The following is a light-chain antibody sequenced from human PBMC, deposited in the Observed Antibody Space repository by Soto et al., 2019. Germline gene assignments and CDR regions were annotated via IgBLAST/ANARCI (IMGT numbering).Light chain of an antibody. J-gene: IGKJ1*01. V-gene: IGKV1-9*01. CDR2: AAS. CDR3: QQYDM. Sequence: IQLTQSPSSLSASVGDRVTITCRASQGISSYLAWYQQKPGKAPKLLIYAASTLQSGVPSRFSGSGSGTEFTLTISSLQPDDFATYYCQQYDMFGPGTKVDIK. CDR1: QGISSY.